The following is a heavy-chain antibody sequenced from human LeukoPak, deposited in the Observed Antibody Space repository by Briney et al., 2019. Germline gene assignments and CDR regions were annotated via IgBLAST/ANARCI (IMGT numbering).Heavy chain of an antibody. CDR2: ISSSSSYI. Sequence: GGSLRLSCAASGFPFSRLGMHWVRQASGKGLEWVSSISSSSSYIYYADSVKGRFTISRDNAKNSLYLQMNSLRAEDTAVCYCARGTQYSSSFDYWGQGTLVTVSS. J-gene: IGHJ4*02. V-gene: IGHV3-21*01. CDR1: GFPFSRLG. CDR3: ARGTQYSSSFDY. D-gene: IGHD6-13*01.